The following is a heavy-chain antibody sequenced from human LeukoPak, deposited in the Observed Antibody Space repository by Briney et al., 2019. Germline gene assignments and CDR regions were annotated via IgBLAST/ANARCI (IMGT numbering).Heavy chain of an antibody. CDR2: IYYSGST. CDR1: GGSISSSSYY. Sequence: PSETLSLTCTVSGGSISSSSYYWGWIRQPPGKGLEWIGSIYYSGSTYYNPSLKSRVTISVDTSKNQFSLKLSSVTAADTAAYYCARIYGDYQYYYYYYYMDVWGKGTTVTISS. CDR3: ARIYGDYQYYYYYYYMDV. J-gene: IGHJ6*03. D-gene: IGHD4-17*01. V-gene: IGHV4-39*01.